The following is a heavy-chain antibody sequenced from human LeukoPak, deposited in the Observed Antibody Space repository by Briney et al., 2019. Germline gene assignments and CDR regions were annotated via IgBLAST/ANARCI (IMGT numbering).Heavy chain of an antibody. CDR1: GFTFTSYG. CDR2: MSYNGNK. D-gene: IGHD2-2*03. CDR3: ARDPLDISRWANAFDI. V-gene: IGHV3-30*03. Sequence: GGSLRLSSAASGFTFTSYGFHWVRQAPGKALEWVAFMSYNGNKKYGDSVKGRFTISRDNAKNTLHLQMNGLRPDDTAVYYCARDPLDISRWANAFDIWGQGTMVTVSS. J-gene: IGHJ3*02.